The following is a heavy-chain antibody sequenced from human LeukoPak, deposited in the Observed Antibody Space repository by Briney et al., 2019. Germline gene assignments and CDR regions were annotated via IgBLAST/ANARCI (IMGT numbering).Heavy chain of an antibody. D-gene: IGHD5-24*01. Sequence: ASVKVSCKASGGTFRSYAISWVRQAPGQGLEWMGGIIPIFGTTNYAQKFQRRVTITADESTSTAYMELSSLRSEDTAVYYCARDLGSRDGYNPPNLFDNWGQGTLVTVSS. CDR3: ARDLGSRDGYNPPNLFDN. CDR1: GGTFRSYA. J-gene: IGHJ4*02. CDR2: IIPIFGTT. V-gene: IGHV1-69*01.